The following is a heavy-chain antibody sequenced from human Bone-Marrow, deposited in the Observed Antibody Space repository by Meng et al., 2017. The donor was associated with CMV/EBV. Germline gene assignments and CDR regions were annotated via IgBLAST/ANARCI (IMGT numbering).Heavy chain of an antibody. CDR1: GHTFRSYG. J-gene: IGHJ4*02. Sequence: ASVKVSCKASGHTFRSYGISWVRQAPGQGLEWMGWISAHNGNTNYAQKLQGRVTMTTDTSTSTAYMELRSLRSDDTAVYYCARDRCSSTSCPHFDYWGQGTLVTVSS. V-gene: IGHV1-18*01. CDR2: ISAHNGNT. D-gene: IGHD2-2*01. CDR3: ARDRCSSTSCPHFDY.